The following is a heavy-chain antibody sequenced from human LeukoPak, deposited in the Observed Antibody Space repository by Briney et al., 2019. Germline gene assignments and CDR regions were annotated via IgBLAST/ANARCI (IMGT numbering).Heavy chain of an antibody. CDR2: IIPIFGTA. V-gene: IGHV1-69*13. CDR3: ARERGPPGYSSGWSLFDY. J-gene: IGHJ4*02. CDR1: GGTFSSYA. D-gene: IGHD6-19*01. Sequence: GASVKVSCKASGGTFSSYAISWVRQAPGQGLEWMGGIIPIFGTANYAQKFQGRVTITADESTSTAYMELSSLRSEDTAVYYCARERGPPGYSSGWSLFDYWGQGTLVTVSS.